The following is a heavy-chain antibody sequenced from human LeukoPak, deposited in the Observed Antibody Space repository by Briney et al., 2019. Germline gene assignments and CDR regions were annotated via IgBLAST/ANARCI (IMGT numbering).Heavy chain of an antibody. D-gene: IGHD3-22*01. CDR1: GYTLTELS. CDR3: AREAYYYDSSGYYPADYSDYMDV. J-gene: IGHJ6*02. V-gene: IGHV1-24*01. Sequence: ASVKVSCKVSGYTLTELSMHWVRQAPGKGLEWMGGFDPEDGETIYAQKFQGRVTMTEDTSTDTAYMELSSLRSEDTAVYYCAREAYYYDSSGYYPADYSDYMDVWGQGTTVTVSS. CDR2: FDPEDGET.